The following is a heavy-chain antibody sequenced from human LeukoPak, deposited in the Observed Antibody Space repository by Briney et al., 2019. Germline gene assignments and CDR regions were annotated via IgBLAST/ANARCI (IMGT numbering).Heavy chain of an antibody. Sequence: PGGSLRLSCADSGFTFSSYWMHWVRQAPGKGLVWVSRINNDGSSTSYADSVKGRFTISRDNAKNTLYLQMNSLRAEDTAVYDCVSSYCSGGSCYSASGYWGQGTLVTVSS. CDR1: GFTFSSYW. J-gene: IGHJ4*02. V-gene: IGHV3-74*01. CDR2: INNDGSST. CDR3: VSSYCSGGSCYSASGY. D-gene: IGHD2-15*01.